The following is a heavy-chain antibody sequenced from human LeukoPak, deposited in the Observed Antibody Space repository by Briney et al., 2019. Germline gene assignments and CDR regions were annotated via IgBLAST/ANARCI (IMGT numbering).Heavy chain of an antibody. CDR3: VKDKYYDNSAYRSGAFDI. J-gene: IGHJ3*02. Sequence: PGGSLRLFCSASGFTFRTYAMHWVRQAPGKGLECASTISSNGGRTYYADSVKGRFTISRDNSKNTLYLQMSSLRADDTSVYYCVKDKYYDNSAYRSGAFDIWGQGTMVTVSS. V-gene: IGHV3-64D*09. CDR2: ISSNGGRT. D-gene: IGHD3-22*01. CDR1: GFTFRTYA.